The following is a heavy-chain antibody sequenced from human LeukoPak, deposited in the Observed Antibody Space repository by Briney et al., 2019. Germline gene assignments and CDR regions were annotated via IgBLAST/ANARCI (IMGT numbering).Heavy chain of an antibody. Sequence: PGGSLRLSCAASGFTFSNYAMHWVRQAPGKGLEYVSAISTNGHSTYYANSVKGRFTISRDNSKDTLYLQMGSLRAEDMAVYYCARVGDSDAFDIWGQGTVGTGSS. V-gene: IGHV3-64*01. CDR2: ISTNGHST. CDR1: GFTFSNYA. CDR3: ARVGDSDAFDI. D-gene: IGHD2-21*01. J-gene: IGHJ3*02.